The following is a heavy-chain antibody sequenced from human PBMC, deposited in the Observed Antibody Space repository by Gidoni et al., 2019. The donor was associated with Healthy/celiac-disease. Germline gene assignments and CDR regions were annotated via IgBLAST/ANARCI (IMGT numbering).Heavy chain of an antibody. V-gene: IGHV4-39*07. CDR3: ARDAWQQLAADY. CDR1: GGSISSSSYY. Sequence: QLQLQESGPGLVKPSETLSLTCTVSGGSISSSSYYWGWIRQPPGKRLEWIGSIYYSGSTYYNPSLKSRVTISVDTSKNQFSLKLSSVTAADTAVYYCARDAWQQLAADYWGQGTLVTVSS. D-gene: IGHD6-13*01. J-gene: IGHJ4*02. CDR2: IYYSGST.